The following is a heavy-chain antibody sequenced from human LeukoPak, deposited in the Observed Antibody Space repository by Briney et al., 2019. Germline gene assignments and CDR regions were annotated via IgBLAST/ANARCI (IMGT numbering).Heavy chain of an antibody. J-gene: IGHJ4*02. Sequence: GASVRVSCRASGYTFTSYYMHWVRQAPGQGLEWMGIINPSGGSTSYAQKFQGRVTMTRDTSTSTVYMELSSLRSEDTAVYYCARAPGGWLDYWGQGTLVTVSS. CDR1: GYTFTSYY. CDR2: INPSGGST. V-gene: IGHV1-46*01. CDR3: ARAPGGWLDY. D-gene: IGHD6-19*01.